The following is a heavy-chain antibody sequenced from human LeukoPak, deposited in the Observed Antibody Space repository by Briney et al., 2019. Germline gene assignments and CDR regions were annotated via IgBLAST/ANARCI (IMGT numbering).Heavy chain of an antibody. CDR3: ARTSPTLGVVTLYYYYYYMDV. CDR2: INPNSGGT. Sequence: ASVKVSCKASGYTFTGYYMHWVRQAPGQGLEWMGWINPNSGGTNYAQKFQGRVTMTRDTSISTAYMELSRLRSDDTAVYYCARTSPTLGVVTLYYYYYYMDVWGKGTTVTVSS. J-gene: IGHJ6*03. V-gene: IGHV1-2*02. CDR1: GYTFTGYY. D-gene: IGHD3-3*01.